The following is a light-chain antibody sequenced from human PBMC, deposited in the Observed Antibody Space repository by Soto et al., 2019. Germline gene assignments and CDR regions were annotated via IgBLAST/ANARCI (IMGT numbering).Light chain of an antibody. J-gene: IGKJ2*01. Sequence: FVLTQSPGTLSLSPGERATLSCRASEAVTTGYLAWYQQRPGQAPRLLIYGVSNRATGVPDRFSGSGSGRDFTLSIARLEPEDSAVYDWQHYSGSPKTFGQGTKLEI. V-gene: IGKV3-20*01. CDR2: GVS. CDR3: QHYSGSPKT. CDR1: EAVTTGY.